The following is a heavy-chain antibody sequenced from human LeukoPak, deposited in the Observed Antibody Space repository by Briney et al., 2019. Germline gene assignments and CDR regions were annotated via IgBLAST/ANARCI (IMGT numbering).Heavy chain of an antibody. CDR1: GFTFTSYG. CDR2: ISYEGSNK. J-gene: IGHJ6*02. D-gene: IGHD4-23*01. Sequence: GGSLRLSCAASGFTFTSYGMHWVRQAPGKGLEWVAVISYEGSNKHYADSVKGRFTISRDNSKNTLYLQMNSLRDEDTAVYYCAKDLATVVIGDYYGMDVWGQGTTVTVSS. CDR3: AKDLATVVIGDYYGMDV. V-gene: IGHV3-30*18.